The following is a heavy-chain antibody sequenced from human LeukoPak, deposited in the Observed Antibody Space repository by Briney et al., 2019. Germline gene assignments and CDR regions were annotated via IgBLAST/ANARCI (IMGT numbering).Heavy chain of an antibody. CDR2: LSYDGSNK. CDR3: AGCLYYYYMDV. Sequence: PGKSLRLSCAASGFTFSSYAMYWVRQAPGKGLEWVAVLSYDGSNKYYEDSVKGRFTISRDNSKNTLYLQMNSLRAEDTAVYYCAGCLYYYYMDVWGKGTTVTVSS. J-gene: IGHJ6*03. D-gene: IGHD4/OR15-4a*01. V-gene: IGHV3-30-3*01. CDR1: GFTFSSYA.